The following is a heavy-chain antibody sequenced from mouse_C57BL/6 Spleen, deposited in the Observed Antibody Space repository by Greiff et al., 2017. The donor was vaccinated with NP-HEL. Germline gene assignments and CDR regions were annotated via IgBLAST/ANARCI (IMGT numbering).Heavy chain of an antibody. CDR3: AKHGSYDCYYGAY. V-gene: IGHV2-9*01. Sequence: VKLVESGPGLVAPSQSLSITCTVSGFSLTSYGVDWVRQPPGKGLEWLGVIWGGGSTNYNSALLSRLSISKDNSKSQVFLKRNSPHTDDTAMYYCAKHGSYDCYYGAYWGQGTLVTVSS. D-gene: IGHD2-3*01. CDR2: IWGGGST. J-gene: IGHJ3*01. CDR1: GFSLTSYG.